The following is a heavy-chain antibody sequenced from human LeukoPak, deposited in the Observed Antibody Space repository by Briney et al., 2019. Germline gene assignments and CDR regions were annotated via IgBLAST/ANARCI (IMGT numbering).Heavy chain of an antibody. CDR1: GYNFANYW. D-gene: IGHD2-2*01. CDR2: IDPSDSYT. Sequence: GESLKISCQGSGYNFANYWINWVRQMPGEGLEWMGRIDPSDSYTNYSPSFRGHVTISADKSTRTAYLQWSSLKASDTAMYYCARRQGCSSTSCPPDYWGQGTLVTVSP. CDR3: ARRQGCSSTSCPPDY. V-gene: IGHV5-10-1*01. J-gene: IGHJ4*02.